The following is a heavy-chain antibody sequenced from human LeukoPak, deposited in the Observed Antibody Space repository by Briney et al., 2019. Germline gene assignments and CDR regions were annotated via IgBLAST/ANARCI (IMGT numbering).Heavy chain of an antibody. CDR1: GFSVNNNY. D-gene: IGHD3-10*01. J-gene: IGHJ4*02. Sequence: PGGSLRLSCAASGFSVNNNYMNWVRQAPGKGLEWVSVKDNFGNTYYTDSVKGRFTISRGISKNTVYLQMNTLSAEDTAVYYCAGGSYYGSGSRPGYFDHWGQGTLVTVSS. CDR3: AGGSYYGSGSRPGYFDH. V-gene: IGHV3-53*01. CDR2: KDNFGNT.